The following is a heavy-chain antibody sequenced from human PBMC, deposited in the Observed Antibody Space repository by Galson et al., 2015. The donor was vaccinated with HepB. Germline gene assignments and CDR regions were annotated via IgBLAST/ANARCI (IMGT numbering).Heavy chain of an antibody. CDR3: ARGDGYNIDY. J-gene: IGHJ4*02. V-gene: IGHV3-30-3*01. CDR2: ISYDGINK. Sequence: SLRLSCAASGFTFRSYAMHWVRQAPGEGLEWVADISYDGINKYYADSVKGRFTISRDNSKNTLYLQMNSLRAEDTAVYYCARGDGYNIDYWGQGTLVTVSS. CDR1: GFTFRSYA. D-gene: IGHD5-24*01.